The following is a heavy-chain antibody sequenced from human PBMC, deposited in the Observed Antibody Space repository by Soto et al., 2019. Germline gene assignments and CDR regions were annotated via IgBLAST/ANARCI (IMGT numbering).Heavy chain of an antibody. J-gene: IGHJ6*02. D-gene: IGHD3-22*01. CDR1: GYTFTSYV. CDR3: AREPLDYYDSSGYYYVRYYYYGMDV. V-gene: IGHV1-3*01. CDR2: INAGNGNT. Sequence: ASVKVSCKASGYTFTSYVMHWVRQAPGQRLEWMGWINAGNGNTKYSQKFQGRVTITRDTSASTAYMELSSLRSEDTAVYYCAREPLDYYDSSGYYYVRYYYYGMDVWGQGTTVTASS.